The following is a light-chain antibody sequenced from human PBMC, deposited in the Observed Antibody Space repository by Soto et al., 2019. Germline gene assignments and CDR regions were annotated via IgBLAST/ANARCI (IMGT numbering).Light chain of an antibody. Sequence: DIVMTQSPESLAVSLGERATINCKSSRSVLWTSSNKNYLAWYQQKPGQSPKLLIYWASTRESGVPDRFSGSGSGTDFTRTVSSVKAEDVAVYYCQQYYVAWTVGQGTRVEI. J-gene: IGKJ1*01. CDR1: RSVLWTSSNKNY. CDR2: WAS. CDR3: QQYYVAWT. V-gene: IGKV4-1*01.